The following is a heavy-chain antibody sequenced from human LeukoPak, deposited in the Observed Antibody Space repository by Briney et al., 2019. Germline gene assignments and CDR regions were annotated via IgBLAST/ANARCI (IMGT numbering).Heavy chain of an antibody. CDR1: GGSFSKYY. Sequence: SETLSLTCAVYGGSFSKYYWSWIRQPPGKGLECMGYIYYSGTTNYNPSLKSRVTISVDTSKNQFSLKLSSVTAADTAVYYCARHGGYSSPYLHWGQGTLVTVSS. CDR2: IYYSGTT. J-gene: IGHJ1*01. D-gene: IGHD6-13*01. CDR3: ARHGGYSSPYLH. V-gene: IGHV4-59*08.